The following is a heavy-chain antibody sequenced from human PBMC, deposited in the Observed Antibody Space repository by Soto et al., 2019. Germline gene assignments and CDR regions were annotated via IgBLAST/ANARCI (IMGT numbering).Heavy chain of an antibody. CDR2: ISSSGNTI. CDR3: ARRYSGGRAFDI. J-gene: IGHJ3*02. Sequence: QVQLVESGGGLVRPGESLRLSCAASEFTFSDYYMSWIRQAPGKGLAWVSYISSSGNTIYYADSVKGRFTISRDNAKNSLYLQMSSLRAEDTAVYYCARRYSGGRAFDICGQGTMVTVSS. D-gene: IGHD5-12*01. V-gene: IGHV3-11*01. CDR1: EFTFSDYY.